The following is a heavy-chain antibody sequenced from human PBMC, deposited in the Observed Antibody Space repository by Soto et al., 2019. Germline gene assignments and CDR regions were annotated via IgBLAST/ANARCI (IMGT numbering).Heavy chain of an antibody. Sequence: SETLSLTCTVSGGSVSSGSYYWSWIRQPPGKGLEWIGYIYYSGSTNYNPSLKSRVTISVDTSKNQFSLKLSSVTAADTAVYYCAREEFYYDSSGYRTQYVDYWGQGTLVTVSS. CDR2: IYYSGST. V-gene: IGHV4-61*01. CDR1: GGSVSSGSYY. D-gene: IGHD3-22*01. J-gene: IGHJ4*02. CDR3: AREEFYYDSSGYRTQYVDY.